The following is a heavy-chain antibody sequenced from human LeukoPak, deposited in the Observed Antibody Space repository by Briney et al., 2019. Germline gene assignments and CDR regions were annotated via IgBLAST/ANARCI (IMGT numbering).Heavy chain of an antibody. CDR3: ARDHYYDSRCAYPHTPSYYYGMDV. CDR1: GFTFSDYW. CDR2: IKFDGSVI. V-gene: IGHV3-7*01. J-gene: IGHJ6*02. D-gene: IGHD3-22*01. Sequence: SGGSLRLSCAASGFTFSDYWMSWVRQAPGKGLEWVANIKFDGSVIYYFYSLKSRYTISRDNVKNSLYLQMNSLRAEYTAVVYCARDHYYDSRCAYPHTPSYYYGMDVWGQGTTVTVSS.